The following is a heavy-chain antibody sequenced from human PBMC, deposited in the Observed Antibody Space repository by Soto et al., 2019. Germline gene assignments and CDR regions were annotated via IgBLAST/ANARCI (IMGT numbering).Heavy chain of an antibody. CDR2: IIPIFGTA. CDR1: GGTFSSYA. CDR3: ARRDRNGDYYFDY. D-gene: IGHD4-17*01. J-gene: IGHJ4*02. V-gene: IGHV1-69*06. Sequence: QVQLVQSGAEVKKSGSSVKVSCKASGGTFSSYAISWVRQAPGQGLEWMGGIIPIFGTANYEQKFQGRVTITADKSTRTAYMELSSVRSEDTAVYYCARRDRNGDYYFDYWGQGTLVTVSS.